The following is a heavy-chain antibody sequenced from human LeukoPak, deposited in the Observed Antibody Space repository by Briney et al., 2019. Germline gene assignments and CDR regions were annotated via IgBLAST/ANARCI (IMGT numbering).Heavy chain of an antibody. D-gene: IGHD3-10*01. J-gene: IGHJ4*02. CDR3: ARDRGVTMVRGVIDSFDY. Sequence: KFQGRVTITRDTSASIAYMKLSSLRSGDTAVYYCARDRGVTMVRGVIDSFDYWGQGTLVTVSS. V-gene: IGHV1-3*01.